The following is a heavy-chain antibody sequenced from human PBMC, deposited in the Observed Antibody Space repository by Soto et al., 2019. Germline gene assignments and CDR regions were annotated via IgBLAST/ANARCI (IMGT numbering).Heavy chain of an antibody. D-gene: IGHD3-3*01. V-gene: IGHV4-34*01. CDR3: ARGPHYDFWSGYDQDYYYYGMDV. J-gene: IGHJ6*02. CDR1: GGSFSGYY. CDR2: INHSGST. Sequence: SETLSLTCAVYGGSFSGYYWSWIRQPPGKGLEWIGEINHSGSTNYNPSLKSRVTISVDTSKNQFSLKLSSVTAADTAVYYCARGPHYDFWSGYDQDYYYYGMDVWGQGTTVTVSS.